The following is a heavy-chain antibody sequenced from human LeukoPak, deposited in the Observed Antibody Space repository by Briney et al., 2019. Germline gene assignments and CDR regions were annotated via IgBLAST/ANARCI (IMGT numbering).Heavy chain of an antibody. D-gene: IGHD6-19*01. CDR3: ARDGVAGGFDY. J-gene: IGHJ4*02. Sequence: GGSLRLSCAGSGFTFSSYSMTWVRQAPGKGLEWVSSITRSSIYTYYADSVKGRFTISRDDAKNLVFLQMNSLRVEDTAVYYCARDGVAGGFDYWGQGILVTVSS. V-gene: IGHV3-21*01. CDR1: GFTFSSYS. CDR2: ITRSSIYT.